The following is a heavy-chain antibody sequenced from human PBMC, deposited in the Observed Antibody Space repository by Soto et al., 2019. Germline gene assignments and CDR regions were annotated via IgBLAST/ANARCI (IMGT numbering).Heavy chain of an antibody. V-gene: IGHV4-61*01. CDR2: IYDSGST. J-gene: IGHJ6*02. CDR1: GDSVRSGSYY. CDR3: ARVGRDYGDSIYYYGMDV. D-gene: IGHD4-17*01. Sequence: PSETMSLSCTVSGDSVRSGSYYWSWNRQSPGKGLEWIGYIYDSGSTNYNPSLKSRVTISVDTSKNQFSLKLSSVTAADTAVYYCARVGRDYGDSIYYYGMDVWGQGTTVTVSS.